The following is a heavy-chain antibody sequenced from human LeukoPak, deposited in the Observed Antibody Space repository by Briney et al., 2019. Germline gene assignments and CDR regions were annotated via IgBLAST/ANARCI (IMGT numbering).Heavy chain of an antibody. D-gene: IGHD2-2*01. Sequence: GGSLRLSCAASGFTFSSYAMSWVRQAPGKGLEWVSAISGSGGSTYYADSVKCRFTISRDNSKNTLYLQMNSLRAEDTAVYYCARDGGYCSSTSCEDYYYYYYMDVWGKGTTVTVSS. V-gene: IGHV3-23*01. CDR3: ARDGGYCSSTSCEDYYYYYYMDV. CDR1: GFTFSSYA. J-gene: IGHJ6*03. CDR2: ISGSGGST.